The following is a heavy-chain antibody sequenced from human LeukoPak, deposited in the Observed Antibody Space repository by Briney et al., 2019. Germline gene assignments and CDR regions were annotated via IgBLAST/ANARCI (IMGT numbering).Heavy chain of an antibody. CDR1: GFTFSSYW. V-gene: IGHV3-7*03. D-gene: IGHD3-22*01. Sequence: GGSLRLSCAASGFTFSSYWMNWVRQAPGKGLEWVANIKQDGSEKYYVHSVKGRFTTSRDNAKNSLYLQMNSLRAEDTAVYYCAKANYDSSGYYYYGMDVWGQGTTVTVSS. CDR2: IKQDGSEK. J-gene: IGHJ6*02. CDR3: AKANYDSSGYYYYGMDV.